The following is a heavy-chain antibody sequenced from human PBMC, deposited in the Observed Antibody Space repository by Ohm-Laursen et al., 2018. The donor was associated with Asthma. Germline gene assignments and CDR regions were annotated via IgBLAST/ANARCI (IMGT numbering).Heavy chain of an antibody. V-gene: IGHV4-34*01. CDR1: GFTFSDYY. CDR3: AREVGTTKHFDY. D-gene: IGHD1-26*01. CDR2: INHSGST. J-gene: IGHJ4*02. Sequence: LRPSCAASGFTFSDYYMTWIRQPPGKGLEWIGEINHSGSTNYNLSLKSRVTISVDTSKNQFSLKLSSVTAADTAVYYCAREVGTTKHFDYWGQGTLVTVSS.